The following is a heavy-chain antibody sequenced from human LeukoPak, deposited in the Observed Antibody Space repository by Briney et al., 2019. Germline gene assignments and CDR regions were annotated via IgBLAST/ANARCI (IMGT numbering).Heavy chain of an antibody. D-gene: IGHD3-3*01. Sequence: GASVKVSCKASGYTCTSYDINWVRQATGQGLEWMGWMNPNSGNTGYAQKFQGRVTITRNTSISTAYMELSSLRSEDTAVYYCARRKITIFGVVIPFDPWGQGTLVTVSS. J-gene: IGHJ5*02. CDR2: MNPNSGNT. CDR3: ARRKITIFGVVIPFDP. V-gene: IGHV1-8*03. CDR1: GYTCTSYD.